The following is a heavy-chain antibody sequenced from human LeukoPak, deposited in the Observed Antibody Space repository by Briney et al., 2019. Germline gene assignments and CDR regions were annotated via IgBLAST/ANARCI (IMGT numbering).Heavy chain of an antibody. CDR3: ARDPYRGVPDYFDY. CDR1: GFTFSSYA. V-gene: IGHV3-23*01. Sequence: GGSLRLSCAASGFTFSSYAMSWVRQAPGKGLEWVSAISGSGGSTYYADSVKGRFTISRDNSKNTLYLEMIGLRAEDTAVYYCARDPYRGVPDYFDYWGQGTLVTVSS. CDR2: ISGSGGST. D-gene: IGHD1-14*01. J-gene: IGHJ4*02.